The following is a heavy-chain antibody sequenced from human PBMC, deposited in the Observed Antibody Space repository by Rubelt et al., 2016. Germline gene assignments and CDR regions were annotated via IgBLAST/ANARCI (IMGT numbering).Heavy chain of an antibody. V-gene: IGHV4-34*01. CDR2: INQSGST. Sequence: QVQLQQWGAGLLKPSETLSLTCAVYGGSFSGYYWSWIRQPPGKGLEWIGEINQSGSTNYNPSLKSRVTISVDTSKNQFSLKLSSVTAADTAVYYCARVTGGSSDYWGQGTLVTVSS. D-gene: IGHD3-16*01. J-gene: IGHJ4*02. CDR3: ARVTGGSSDY. CDR1: GGSFSGYY.